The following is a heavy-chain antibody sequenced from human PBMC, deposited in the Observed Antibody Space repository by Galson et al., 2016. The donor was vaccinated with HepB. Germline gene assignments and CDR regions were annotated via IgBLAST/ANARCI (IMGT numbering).Heavy chain of an antibody. V-gene: IGHV3-21*01. Sequence: SLRLSCAASGFTFSSYSMNWVRQAPGKGLEWVSSIISSSTYIHYADSVKGRFTISRDNAKNSLYLQMKSLRAEDTAVYYCARELLGYCTSTTCFLTGGMDVWGQGTTVTVSS. CDR3: ARELLGYCTSTTCFLTGGMDV. CDR2: IISSSTYI. CDR1: GFTFSSYS. D-gene: IGHD2-2*01. J-gene: IGHJ6*02.